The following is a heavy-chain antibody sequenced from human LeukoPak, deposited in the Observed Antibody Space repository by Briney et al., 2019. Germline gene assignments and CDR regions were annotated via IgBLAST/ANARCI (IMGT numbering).Heavy chain of an antibody. V-gene: IGHV1-2*02. CDR1: GYTFTGYY. D-gene: IGHD6-13*01. J-gene: IGHJ5*02. CDR2: INPNSGGT. CDR3: ARDPRQYSSSWPPLAP. Sequence: ASVKVSCKASGYTFTGYYMHWVRQAPGQGLEWMGWINPNSGGTNYAQKFQGRVTMTRDTSISTTYMELSRLRSDDTAVYYCARDPRQYSSSWPPLAPWGQGTLVTVSS.